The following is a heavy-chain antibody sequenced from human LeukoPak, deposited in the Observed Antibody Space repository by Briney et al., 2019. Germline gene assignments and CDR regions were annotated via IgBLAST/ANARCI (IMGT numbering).Heavy chain of an antibody. J-gene: IGHJ4*02. CDR1: GGSVSSGSYY. D-gene: IGHD7-27*01. Sequence: SETLSLTCNVSGGSVSSGSYYWSWIRQPPGKGLEWIGYIYYSGSTNYNPSLKSRVTISVDTSKNQFSLKLSYVTAADTAVYFCARESSWGNFDYWGQGTLVTVSS. V-gene: IGHV4-61*01. CDR2: IYYSGST. CDR3: ARESSWGNFDY.